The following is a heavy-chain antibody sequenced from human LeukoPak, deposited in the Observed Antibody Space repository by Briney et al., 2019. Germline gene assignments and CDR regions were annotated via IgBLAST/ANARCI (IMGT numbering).Heavy chain of an antibody. Sequence: GESLKISCKGSGYDFYGYWIGWVRQMSGKGLEWVGIIYPDDSKIIYSPSFEGQFTLSADKSISTAYLQWSSLKASDTAIYYCARLSVAVTTTNNDAFDIWGQGTMVTVSS. CDR1: GYDFYGYW. J-gene: IGHJ3*02. V-gene: IGHV5-51*01. D-gene: IGHD4-11*01. CDR2: IYPDDSKI. CDR3: ARLSVAVTTTNNDAFDI.